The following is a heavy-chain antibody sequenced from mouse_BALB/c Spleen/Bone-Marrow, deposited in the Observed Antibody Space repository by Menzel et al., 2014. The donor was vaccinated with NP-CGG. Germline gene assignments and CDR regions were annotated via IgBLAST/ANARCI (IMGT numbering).Heavy chain of an antibody. CDR1: GFNFSDYG. CDR3: TRDRGYDGGYYFDY. V-gene: IGHV5-15*02. Sequence: EVKVVDSGAGVVQPGGSRKLSCAASGFNFSDYGMAWVRLAPGKGPEWVAFISNLAYSIYYADTVTGRFTISRENAKNTLYLEMSSLRFEDTAMYYCTRDRGYDGGYYFDYWGQGTTLTVSS. D-gene: IGHD2-2*01. J-gene: IGHJ2*01. CDR2: ISNLAYSI.